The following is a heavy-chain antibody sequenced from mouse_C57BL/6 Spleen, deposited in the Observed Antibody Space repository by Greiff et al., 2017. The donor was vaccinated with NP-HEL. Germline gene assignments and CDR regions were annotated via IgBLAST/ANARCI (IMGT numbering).Heavy chain of an antibody. J-gene: IGHJ4*01. V-gene: IGHV1-26*01. Sequence: VQLQQSGPELVKPGASVKISCKASGYTFTDYYMNWVKQSHGKSLEWIGDINPNNGGTSYNQKFKGKATLTVDKSSSTAYMELRSLTSEDSAVYFCAREGYYYGSSYEGYYAMDYWGQGTSVTVSS. CDR3: AREGYYYGSSYEGYYAMDY. CDR2: INPNNGGT. D-gene: IGHD1-1*01. CDR1: GYTFTDYY.